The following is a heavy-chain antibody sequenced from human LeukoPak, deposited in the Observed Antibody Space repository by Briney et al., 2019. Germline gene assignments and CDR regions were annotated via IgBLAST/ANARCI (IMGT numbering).Heavy chain of an antibody. J-gene: IGHJ4*02. Sequence: PSQTLSLTCTVSGGSISSGDYFWSWIRQHPGKGLEWIGYIYYSGSTYYNPSLKSRVAISVDTSKNQFSLTVSSVTAADTAVYYCTRDVPRSSGYPDNWGQGTPVTVSS. D-gene: IGHD3-22*01. CDR1: GGSISSGDYF. CDR3: TRDVPRSSGYPDN. CDR2: IYYSGST. V-gene: IGHV4-31*03.